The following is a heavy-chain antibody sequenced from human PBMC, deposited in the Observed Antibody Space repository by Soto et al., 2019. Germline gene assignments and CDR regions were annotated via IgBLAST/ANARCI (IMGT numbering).Heavy chain of an antibody. CDR3: ARGLGYSSSSRGMDV. CDR1: GGTFSSYA. J-gene: IGHJ6*02. V-gene: IGHV1-69*06. CDR2: IIPIYGTA. Sequence: SVKVSCKASGGTFSSYAISWVRQAPGQGLEWMGGIIPIYGTANYAQKFQGRVTMTADKSTSTAYMELRSLRSDDTAVYYCARGLGYSSSSRGMDVWGQGTTVTVSS. D-gene: IGHD6-6*01.